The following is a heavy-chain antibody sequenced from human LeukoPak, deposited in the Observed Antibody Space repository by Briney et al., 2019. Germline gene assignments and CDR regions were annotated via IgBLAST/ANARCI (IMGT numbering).Heavy chain of an antibody. D-gene: IGHD3-10*01. J-gene: IGHJ4*02. CDR3: ARVLDGSNDC. CDR2: ISTTATTI. CDR1: GFIFSDYW. Sequence: PGGSLRLSCVASGFIFSDYWMSWIRQAPGKGLEWVSYISTTATTIYYADSVKGRFTISRDNAKNSLYLQMNSLRAEDTAVYYCARVLDGSNDCWGQGTLVTVSS. V-gene: IGHV3-11*01.